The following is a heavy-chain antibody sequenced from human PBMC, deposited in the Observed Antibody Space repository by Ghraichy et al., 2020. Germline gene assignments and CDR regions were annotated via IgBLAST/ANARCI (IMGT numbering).Heavy chain of an antibody. V-gene: IGHV3-33*01. CDR3: ARDLGDGYNDFDY. CDR1: GFTFSSYG. Sequence: LSLTCAESGFTFSSYGMHWVRQAPGKGLEWVAVIWYDGSNKYYADSVKGRFTISRDNSKNTLYLQMNSLRAEDTAVYYCARDLGDGYNDFDYWGQGTLVTVSS. CDR2: IWYDGSNK. D-gene: IGHD5-24*01. J-gene: IGHJ4*02.